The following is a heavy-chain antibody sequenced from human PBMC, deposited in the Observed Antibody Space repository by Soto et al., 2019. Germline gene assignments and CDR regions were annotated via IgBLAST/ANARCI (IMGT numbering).Heavy chain of an antibody. CDR1: GYTFTSYG. CDR3: ARESRELDSSGWDYFDS. J-gene: IGHJ4*02. CDR2: ISAYNGNT. Sequence: ASVKVSCKASGYTFTSYGISWVRQAPGQGLEWMGWISAYNGNTNFEQKLQGRVTMTTDTSTITAYLELRSLRSDDTAFFYCARESRELDSSGWDYFDSWGQGTLVTVSS. V-gene: IGHV1-18*01. D-gene: IGHD6-19*01.